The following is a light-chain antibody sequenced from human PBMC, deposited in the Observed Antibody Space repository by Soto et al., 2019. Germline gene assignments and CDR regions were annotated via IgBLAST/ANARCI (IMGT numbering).Light chain of an antibody. CDR1: QSVTSN. V-gene: IGKV3-15*01. CDR2: DAS. CDR3: QQYNSWPET. J-gene: IGKJ1*01. Sequence: EIVLTQSPGTLSLSPGESATLSCGASQSVTSNYLAWYQQKPGQAPRLFIYDASTRATGIPARFRGSGSGTEFTLTISSLQSEDFAVYYCQQYNSWPETFGQGTKVDIK.